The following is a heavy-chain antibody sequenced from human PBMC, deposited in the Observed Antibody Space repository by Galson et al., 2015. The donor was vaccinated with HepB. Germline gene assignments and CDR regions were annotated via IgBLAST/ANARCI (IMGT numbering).Heavy chain of an antibody. Sequence: SLRLSCAASGFTFSSYSMNWVRQAPGKGLEWVSSNSSSSSYIYYADSVKGRFTISRDNAKNSLYLQMNSLRAEDTAVYYCARDGGYCSSTSCYYYGLDVWGQGTTVTVSS. J-gene: IGHJ6*02. CDR1: GFTFSSYS. CDR3: ARDGGYCSSTSCYYYGLDV. D-gene: IGHD2-2*01. CDR2: NSSSSSYI. V-gene: IGHV3-21*01.